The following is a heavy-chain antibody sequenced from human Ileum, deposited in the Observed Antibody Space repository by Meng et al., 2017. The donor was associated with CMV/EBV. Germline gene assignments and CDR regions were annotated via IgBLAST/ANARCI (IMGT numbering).Heavy chain of an antibody. Sequence: EVQLVETGGGLIQPGGSLRLSCAASGFTFSNSWMHWVRQAPGKGLVWVSRIKGDGSYTTYADSVKGRFTISRDNAKNTVYLQMNSLRADDTAAYYCATGGSGYIPWWGQGTLVTVSS. J-gene: IGHJ4*02. V-gene: IGHV3-74*02. CDR3: ATGGSGYIPW. CDR2: IKGDGSYT. D-gene: IGHD5-12*01. CDR1: GFTFSNSW.